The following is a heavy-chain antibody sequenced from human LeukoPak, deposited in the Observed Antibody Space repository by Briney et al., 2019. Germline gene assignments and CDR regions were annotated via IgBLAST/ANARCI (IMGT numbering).Heavy chain of an antibody. D-gene: IGHD5-24*01. Sequence: SETLSLTCTVYGGSCDDYYCSWIRQPPGKGLEWIGEIHPSGIFYYNSSLVSRVTISIDTSKSQFSLSLTSVTAADTAFYYCARGRDRSKAGDHWGQGSLVTVSS. V-gene: IGHV4-34*01. CDR2: IHPSGIF. CDR1: GGSCDDYY. CDR3: ARGRDRSKAGDH. J-gene: IGHJ4*02.